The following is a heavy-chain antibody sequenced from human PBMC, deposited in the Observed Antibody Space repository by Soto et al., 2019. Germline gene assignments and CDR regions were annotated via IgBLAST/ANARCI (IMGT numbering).Heavy chain of an antibody. CDR3: GKGEGATFFAY. J-gene: IGHJ4*02. Sequence: PSETLSLTCTVSGGSISSYYWSWIRQPPGKGLEWIGYIYYSGSTNYNPSLRSRVTISVDTSKNQFSLKLSSVTAADTAVYYCGKGEGATFFAYWGRGTLVIVSS. D-gene: IGHD1-26*01. CDR2: IYYSGST. V-gene: IGHV4-59*12. CDR1: GGSISSYY.